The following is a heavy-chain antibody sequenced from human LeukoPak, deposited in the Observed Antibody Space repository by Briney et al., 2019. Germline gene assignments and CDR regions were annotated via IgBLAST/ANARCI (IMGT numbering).Heavy chain of an antibody. J-gene: IGHJ4*02. CDR3: ATYFYGEYGSYYFDY. CDR1: GFTFTDYT. CDR2: IYHSGTT. D-gene: IGHD4-17*01. V-gene: IGHV4-34*08. Sequence: ESLRLSCAASGFTFTDYTMNWVRQAPGKGLEWIGEIYHSGTTNYNPSLKSRVTMSVDKSKNQFSLKLSSVTAADTAVYYCATYFYGEYGSYYFDYWGQGTLVTVSS.